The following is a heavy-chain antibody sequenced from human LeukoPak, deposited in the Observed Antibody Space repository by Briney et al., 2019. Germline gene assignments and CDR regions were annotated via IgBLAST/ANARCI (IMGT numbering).Heavy chain of an antibody. Sequence: PGGSLRLSCAASGFIFSSFWMHWVRQVPGKGLVWVSHINSDGRKTDYADSVRGRFTISRDNAKNTLYLQMNRLTVEDTAVYYCGRGMRDYYGLDYWGQGILVTASS. D-gene: IGHD3-10*01. J-gene: IGHJ4*02. CDR2: INSDGRKT. V-gene: IGHV3-74*01. CDR1: GFIFSSFW. CDR3: GRGMRDYYGLDY.